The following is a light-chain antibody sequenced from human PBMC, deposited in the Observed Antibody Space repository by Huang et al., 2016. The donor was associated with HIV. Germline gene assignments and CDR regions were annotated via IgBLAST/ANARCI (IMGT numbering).Light chain of an antibody. J-gene: IGKJ3*01. V-gene: IGKV1-39*01. CDR3: QQSYSVPPF. Sequence: DIQMTQSPSSLSASIGDRVTITCRASQTISTYVNWYQQKSGEAPKLLIYAASSLQYGVPSRFSGSGSGTEFTRTIASLQPEDFATYYCQQSYSVPPFFGPGTKVDFK. CDR1: QTISTY. CDR2: AAS.